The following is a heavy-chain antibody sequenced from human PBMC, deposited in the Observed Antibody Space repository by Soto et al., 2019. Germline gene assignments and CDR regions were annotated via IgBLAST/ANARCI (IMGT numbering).Heavy chain of an antibody. J-gene: IGHJ4*02. CDR2: IKQDGSEK. CDR1: GFTFSSYW. D-gene: IGHD3-22*01. V-gene: IGHV3-7*05. Sequence: GGSLRLSCAASGFTFSSYWMSWVRQAPGKGLEWVANIKQDGSEKYYVDSVKGRFTISRDNSKNSLYLQMNSLRAEDTAVYYCARGRSNYYDSSGYYSYWGQGTLVTVSS. CDR3: ARGRSNYYDSSGYYSY.